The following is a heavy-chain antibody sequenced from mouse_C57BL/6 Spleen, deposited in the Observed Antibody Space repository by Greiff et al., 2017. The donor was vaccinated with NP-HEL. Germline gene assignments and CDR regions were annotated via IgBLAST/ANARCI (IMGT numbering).Heavy chain of an antibody. CDR1: GYTFTSYW. D-gene: IGHD1-1*01. V-gene: IGHV1-52*01. Sequence: QVQLKQPGAELVRPGSSVKLSCKASGYTFTSYWMHWVKQRPIQGLEWIGNIDPSDSETHYNQKFKDKATLTVDKSSSTAYMQLSSLTSEDSAVYYCARAPYYYGSSPPYAMDYWGQGTSVTVSS. CDR2: IDPSDSET. J-gene: IGHJ4*01. CDR3: ARAPYYYGSSPPYAMDY.